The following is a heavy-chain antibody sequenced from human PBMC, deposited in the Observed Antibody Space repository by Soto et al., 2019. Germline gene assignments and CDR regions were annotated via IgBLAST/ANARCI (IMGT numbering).Heavy chain of an antibody. CDR3: ASETMATVTTFAFDI. D-gene: IGHD4-17*01. CDR2: IWHDGSNK. CDR1: GFTFSSYG. J-gene: IGHJ3*02. Sequence: GGSLRLSCAASGFTFSSYGMHWVRQAPGKGLEWVAVIWHDGSNKYYADSVKGRFTISRDNSKNTLYLQMNSLRAEDTAVYYCASETMATVTTFAFDIWGQGTMVTVSS. V-gene: IGHV3-33*01.